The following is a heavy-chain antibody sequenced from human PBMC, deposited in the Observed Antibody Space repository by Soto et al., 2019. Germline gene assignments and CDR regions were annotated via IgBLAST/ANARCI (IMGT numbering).Heavy chain of an antibody. CDR2: ISGSGGST. CDR3: ASLVVVSDTNAFDI. CDR1: GFTFSSYA. D-gene: IGHD2-15*01. Sequence: QSVGSLRLSCAASGFTFSSYAMSWVRQAPGKGLEWVSAISGSGGSTYYADSVKGRFAISRDNSKNTLYLQMNSLRAEDTAVYYCASLVVVSDTNAFDIWGQGTMVTVSS. V-gene: IGHV3-23*01. J-gene: IGHJ3*02.